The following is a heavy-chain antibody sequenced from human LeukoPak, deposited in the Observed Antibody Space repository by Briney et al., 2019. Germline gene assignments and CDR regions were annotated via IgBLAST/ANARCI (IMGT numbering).Heavy chain of an antibody. V-gene: IGHV3-23*01. Sequence: GGSLRLSCAASGFTFSSYAMSWVRQAPGKGLEWVLAISGSGGSTYYADSVKGRFTISRDNSKNTLYLQMNSLRAEDTAVYYCAKAMVPGIVVVPAALAWDYWGQGTLVTVSS. CDR3: AKAMVPGIVVVPAALAWDY. D-gene: IGHD2-2*01. CDR2: ISGSGGST. CDR1: GFTFSSYA. J-gene: IGHJ4*02.